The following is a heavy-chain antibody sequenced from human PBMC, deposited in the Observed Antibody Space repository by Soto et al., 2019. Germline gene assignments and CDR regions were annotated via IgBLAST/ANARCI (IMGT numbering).Heavy chain of an antibody. D-gene: IGHD1-26*01. V-gene: IGHV1-69*01. J-gene: IGHJ4*02. CDR1: GGTFSSYA. CDR3: ARDGSGSLPFDY. CDR2: IIPIFGTA. Sequence: QVQLVQSGAAVKTPGSSVKVSCKASGGTFSSYAISWVRQAPGQGLEWMGGIIPIFGTANYAQKFQGRVTITADESTSTAYMELSSLRSEDTAVYYCARDGSGSLPFDYWGQGPLVTVSS.